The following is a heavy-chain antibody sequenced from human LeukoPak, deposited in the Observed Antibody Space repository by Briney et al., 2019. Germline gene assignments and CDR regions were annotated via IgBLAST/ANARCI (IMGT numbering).Heavy chain of an antibody. CDR1: GGSISSYY. CDR3: ARVGVVPAAIRLDAFDI. Sequence: SETLSLTCTVSGGSISSYYWSWIRQPPGKGLEWIGYIYYSGSTNYNPSLKSRVTISVDTSKNQFSLKLSSVTAADTAVYYCARVGVVPAAIRLDAFDIWGQGTMVTVSS. J-gene: IGHJ3*02. D-gene: IGHD2-2*02. V-gene: IGHV4-59*08. CDR2: IYYSGST.